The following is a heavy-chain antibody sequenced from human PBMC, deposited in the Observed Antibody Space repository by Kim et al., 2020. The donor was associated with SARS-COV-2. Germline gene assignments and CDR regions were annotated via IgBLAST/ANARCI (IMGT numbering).Heavy chain of an antibody. CDR2: IYYSWST. D-gene: IGHD3-10*01. CDR3: ARLVVTMVRGVIIRAFDY. CDR1: GGSISSYY. Sequence: SETLSLTCTVSGGSISSYYWSWIRQPPGNGLEWIGHIYYSWSTNYNPSLQSRVTISVDTSKNQFPLKLSSVTAADTAVYYCARLVVTMVRGVIIRAFDYWGQGTMVTVSS. J-gene: IGHJ4*02. V-gene: IGHV4-59*01.